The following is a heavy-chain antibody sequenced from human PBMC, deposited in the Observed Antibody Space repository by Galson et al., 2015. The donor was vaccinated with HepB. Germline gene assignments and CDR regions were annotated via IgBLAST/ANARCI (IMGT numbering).Heavy chain of an antibody. Sequence: SLRLSCAASGFTFSDYYMSWIRQAPGKGLEWVSYISHSTLYTNYADSVKGRITISRDNARNSLYLQLNGLRAEDTAVYYCARVADVDYGDHSHFDFWGQGTLVTVPP. D-gene: IGHD4-17*01. CDR3: ARVADVDYGDHSHFDF. CDR1: GFTFSDYY. CDR2: ISHSTLYT. V-gene: IGHV3-11*06. J-gene: IGHJ4*02.